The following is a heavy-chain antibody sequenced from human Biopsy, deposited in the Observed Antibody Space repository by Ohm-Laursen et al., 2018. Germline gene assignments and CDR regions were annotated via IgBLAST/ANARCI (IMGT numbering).Heavy chain of an antibody. CDR2: IDTINGGA. CDR3: ARERDP. Sequence: ASVKVSCKVSGYTFTDYYVHWVRQAPGHGLEWMGWIDTINGGARYAQKFQGRVTMTRDTSISTAYMELSRLTSDGTAVYYCARERDPWGQGTLVTVSS. CDR1: GYTFTDYY. V-gene: IGHV1-2*02. J-gene: IGHJ5*02.